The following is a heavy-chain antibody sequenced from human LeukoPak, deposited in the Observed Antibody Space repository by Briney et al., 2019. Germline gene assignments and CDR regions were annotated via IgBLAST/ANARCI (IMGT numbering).Heavy chain of an antibody. CDR1: GFTFSSYA. J-gene: IGHJ6*02. CDR2: ISYDGSNK. CDR3: AREDYGDSRIPYYGMDV. Sequence: GGSLRLSCAASGFTFSSYAMSWVRQAPGKGLEWVAVISYDGSNKYYADSVKGRFTISRDNSKNTLYLQMNSLRAEDTAVYYCAREDYGDSRIPYYGMDVWGQGTTVTVSS. V-gene: IGHV3-30-3*01. D-gene: IGHD4-17*01.